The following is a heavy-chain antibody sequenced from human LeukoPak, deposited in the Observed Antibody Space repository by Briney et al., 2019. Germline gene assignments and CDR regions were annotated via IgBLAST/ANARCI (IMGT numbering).Heavy chain of an antibody. J-gene: IGHJ4*02. CDR1: GDTISGFS. D-gene: IGHD6-13*01. V-gene: IGHV4-4*07. Sequence: SETLSLTCTVSGDTISGFSWSWIRQPAGKGLEWIGRIYSSGSTNYSPPLRSRVTMSVDTKNQFSLKVNSVTAADTAVCYCARDRAGFFDDWGQGTLVTVSS. CDR3: ARDRAGFFDD. CDR2: IYSSGST.